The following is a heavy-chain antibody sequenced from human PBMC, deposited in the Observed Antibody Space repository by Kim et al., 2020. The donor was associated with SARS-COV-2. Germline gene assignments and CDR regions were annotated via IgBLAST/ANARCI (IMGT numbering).Heavy chain of an antibody. CDR2: ISYDGSNK. J-gene: IGHJ4*02. CDR3: ARDGRVDTAMGRPGGY. CDR1: GFTFSSYA. V-gene: IGHV3-30*04. D-gene: IGHD5-18*01. Sequence: GGSLRLSCAASGFTFSSYAMHWVRQAPGKGLEWVAVISYDGSNKYYADSVKGRFTISRDNSKNTLYLQMNSLRAEDTAVYYCARDGRVDTAMGRPGGYWGQGTLVTVSS.